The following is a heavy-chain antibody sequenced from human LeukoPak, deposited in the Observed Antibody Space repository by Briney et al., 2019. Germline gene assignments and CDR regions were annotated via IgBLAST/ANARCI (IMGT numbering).Heavy chain of an antibody. CDR2: IYISGST. Sequence: SETLSLTCTVSGGSLSSYYWSWIRQPAGKGLEWIERIYISGSTNYNASLKSRVSMSVDTSKNQSCRKPSSVTAAETAVLYCARENSGSDREFDYWGQGTLGTVSS. V-gene: IGHV4-4*07. CDR3: ARENSGSDREFDY. D-gene: IGHD1-26*01. CDR1: GGSLSSYY. J-gene: IGHJ4*02.